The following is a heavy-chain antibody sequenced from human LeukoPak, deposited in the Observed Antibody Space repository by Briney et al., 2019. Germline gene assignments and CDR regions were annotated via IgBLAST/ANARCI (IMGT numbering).Heavy chain of an antibody. Sequence: ASVKVSCKASGGTFSSYAISWVRQAPGQGLEWMGRIIPILGIANYAQKFQGRVTITADKSTSTAYMELSSLRSEDTAVYYCARDYYYDSSGYYFQDAFDIWGQGTMVTVSS. D-gene: IGHD3-22*01. V-gene: IGHV1-69*04. CDR2: IIPILGIA. CDR1: GGTFSSYA. J-gene: IGHJ3*02. CDR3: ARDYYYDSSGYYFQDAFDI.